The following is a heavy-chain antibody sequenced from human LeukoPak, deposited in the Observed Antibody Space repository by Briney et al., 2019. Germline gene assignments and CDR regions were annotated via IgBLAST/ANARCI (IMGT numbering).Heavy chain of an antibody. J-gene: IGHJ3*02. Sequence: ASVKVSCKASGGTFSSYAISWVRQAPGQGLEWMGGIIPIFGTANYAQKFQGRVTITTDESTSTAYMELSSLRSEDTAVYYCARPALWSGKQYAFDIWGQGTMVTVSS. D-gene: IGHD3-3*01. V-gene: IGHV1-69*05. CDR1: GGTFSSYA. CDR3: ARPALWSGKQYAFDI. CDR2: IIPIFGTA.